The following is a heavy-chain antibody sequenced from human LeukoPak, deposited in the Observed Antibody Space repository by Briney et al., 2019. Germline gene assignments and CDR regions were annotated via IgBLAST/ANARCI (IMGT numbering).Heavy chain of an antibody. D-gene: IGHD2-21*01. V-gene: IGHV3-23*01. CDR3: AKAPVTSCRGAYCYPFDS. J-gene: IGHJ4*02. Sequence: PGGSLRLSCVAFGFTFDNYGMHWVRQPPGKGLEWVAATSSSDAGTYHADSVRGRFTISRDNSKNTLYLQMNSLRAEDAAVYFCAKAPVTSCRGAYCYPFDSWGQGTLVTVSS. CDR1: GFTFDNYG. CDR2: TSSSDAGT.